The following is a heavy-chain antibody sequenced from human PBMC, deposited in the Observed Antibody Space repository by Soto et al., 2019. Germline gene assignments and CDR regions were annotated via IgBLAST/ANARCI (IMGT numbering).Heavy chain of an antibody. V-gene: IGHV1-18*01. D-gene: IGHD3-3*01. CDR2: VSAYNGNT. J-gene: IGHJ4*02. CDR1: GYTFTSYC. CDR3: ARESNYDFWSGYYT. Sequence: ASVKVSCKASGYTFTSYCISRVRQSPVQGLEWMGWVSAYNGNTNYAQKLQVRVTMTTDTSTSTAYMELRSLRSDDTAVYYCARESNYDFWSGYYTWGQGTLVTVSS.